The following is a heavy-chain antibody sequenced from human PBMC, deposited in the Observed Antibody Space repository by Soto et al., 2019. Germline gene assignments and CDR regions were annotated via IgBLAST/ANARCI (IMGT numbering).Heavy chain of an antibody. CDR2: IYHSGST. CDR1: GGSISSGNW. Sequence: PSETLSLTCAVSGGSISSGNWWSWVRQPPGKGLEWIGEIYHSGSTNYNPSLKSRVTISVDKSNNQFSLKRNSVTAAYTAVYYCATYVVETAIGMGWFDPWGQGTPVTVSS. D-gene: IGHD2-21*02. CDR3: ATYVVETAIGMGWFDP. V-gene: IGHV4-4*02. J-gene: IGHJ5*02.